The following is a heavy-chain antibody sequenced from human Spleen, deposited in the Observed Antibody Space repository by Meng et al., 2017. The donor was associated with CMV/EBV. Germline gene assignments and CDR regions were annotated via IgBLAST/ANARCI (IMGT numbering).Heavy chain of an antibody. CDR2: IYYTGST. CDR3: AGRNLYFYGMDV. D-gene: IGHD1-14*01. J-gene: IGHJ6*02. Sequence: SETLSLTCTVSDGSISNNYWSWIRQPPGEGLEWIGHIYYTGSTSYNPSLKGRVTISLDTSKSQFSLRLTSVTAADTAVYYCAGRNLYFYGMDVWGQGTTVTVSS. CDR1: DGSISNNY. V-gene: IGHV4-59*01.